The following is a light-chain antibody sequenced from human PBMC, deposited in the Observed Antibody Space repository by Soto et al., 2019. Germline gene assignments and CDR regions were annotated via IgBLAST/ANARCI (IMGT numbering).Light chain of an antibody. V-gene: IGLV2-23*01. Sequence: QSVLTQPASVSGSPGQSITISCTGTSSDVGSYNLVSWYQQHPGKAPKLMIYEGSKRPSGVSNRFSGSKSGNTASLTISGLQAEDEADYYCCSYAGSVVFGGGTKFTVL. CDR1: SSDVGSYNL. CDR3: CSYAGSVV. J-gene: IGLJ2*01. CDR2: EGS.